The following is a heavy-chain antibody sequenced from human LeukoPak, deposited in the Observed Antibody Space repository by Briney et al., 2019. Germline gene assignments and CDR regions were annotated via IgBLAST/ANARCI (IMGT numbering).Heavy chain of an antibody. J-gene: IGHJ6*03. D-gene: IGHD1-7*01. Sequence: AASVKVSCKASGYIFSNYGISWVRQAPGQGLEWMGWISGYNGNTKYAQKVQDRVTMTTDTSTSTVYMELRSLRSDDTAVYYCARLPGGRTGTTNYYYYYMDVWGKGTTVTVSS. CDR3: ARLPGGRTGTTNYYYYYMDV. CDR2: ISGYNGNT. V-gene: IGHV1-18*01. CDR1: GYIFSNYG.